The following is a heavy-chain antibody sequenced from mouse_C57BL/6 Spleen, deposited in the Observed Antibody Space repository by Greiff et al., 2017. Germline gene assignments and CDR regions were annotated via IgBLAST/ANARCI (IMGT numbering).Heavy chain of an antibody. CDR2: ISDGGSYT. D-gene: IGHD3-2*02. CDR3: ARDSSGYDYAMDY. V-gene: IGHV5-4*01. CDR1: GFTFSSYA. J-gene: IGHJ4*01. Sequence: DVKLQESGGGLVKPGGSLKLSCAASGFTFSSYAMSWVRQTPEKRLEWVATISDGGSYTYYPDNVKGRFTISRDNAKNNLYLQMSHLKSEDTAMYYCARDSSGYDYAMDYWGQGTSVTVSS.